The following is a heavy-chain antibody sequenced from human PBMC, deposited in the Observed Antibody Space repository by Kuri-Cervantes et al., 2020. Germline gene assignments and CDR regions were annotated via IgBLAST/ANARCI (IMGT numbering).Heavy chain of an antibody. V-gene: IGHV1-46*01. CDR3: ARDQGSWPPTYYDFWSGYYTRSDHDY. J-gene: IGHJ4*02. CDR2: INPSGGST. D-gene: IGHD3-3*01. Sequence: ASVKVSCKASGYTFTSYYMHWVRQAPGQGLEWMGVINPSGGSTSYAQKFQGRVTMTRDTSTSTVYMELSSLRSEDTAVYYCARDQGSWPPTYYDFWSGYYTRSDHDYWGQGTLVTVSS. CDR1: GYTFTSYY.